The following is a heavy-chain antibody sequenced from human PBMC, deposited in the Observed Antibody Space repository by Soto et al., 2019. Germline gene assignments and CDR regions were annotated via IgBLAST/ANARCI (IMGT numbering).Heavy chain of an antibody. V-gene: IGHV4-39*01. J-gene: IGHJ4*02. CDR2: IYYSGST. CDR3: ARHEVVYVKSDDYFDY. CDR1: GGSISSSSYY. D-gene: IGHD2-8*02. Sequence: PSETLSLTCTVSGGSISSSSYYWGWIRQPPGKGLEWIGSIYYSGSTYYNPSLKSRVTISVDTSKNQFSLKLSSVTATDTAVYYCARHEVVYVKSDDYFDYWGQGTLVTVSS.